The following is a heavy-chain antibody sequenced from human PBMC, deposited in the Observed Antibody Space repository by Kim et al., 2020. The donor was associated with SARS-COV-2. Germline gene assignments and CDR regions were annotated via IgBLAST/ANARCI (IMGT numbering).Heavy chain of an antibody. D-gene: IGHD6-13*01. J-gene: IGHJ4*02. Sequence: SSDSVTGRFTISRDNSKNTLYLQMNSLRAEDTAVYYCAKESIAAAGTDDYWGQGTLVTVSS. V-gene: IGHV3-23*01. CDR3: AKESIAAAGTDDY.